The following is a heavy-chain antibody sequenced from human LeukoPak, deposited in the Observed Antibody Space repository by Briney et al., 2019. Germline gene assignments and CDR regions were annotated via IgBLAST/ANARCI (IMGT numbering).Heavy chain of an antibody. V-gene: IGHV4-61*02. CDR1: GGSISSGSYY. J-gene: IGHJ6*03. CDR3: ASSAYESSGYGGYYMDV. Sequence: SETLSLTCTVSGGSISSGSYYWSWIRQPAGKGLEWIGRIYTSGSTNYNPSLKSRVTMSVDTSKNQFFLKLSSVTAADTAVYYCASSAYESSGYGGYYMDVWGKGTTVTISS. D-gene: IGHD3-22*01. CDR2: IYTSGST.